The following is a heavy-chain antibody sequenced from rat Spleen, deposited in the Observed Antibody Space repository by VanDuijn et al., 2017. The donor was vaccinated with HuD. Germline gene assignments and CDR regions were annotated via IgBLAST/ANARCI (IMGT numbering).Heavy chain of an antibody. V-gene: IGHV5-22*01. J-gene: IGHJ2*01. Sequence: EVRLVESGGGLVQPGRSMQLSCAASGFTFSDYGMAWVRQAPTKGLEWVASINYEGSSTYYGDSVKGRFTISRDNAKSTLYLQMNSLRSEDTATYYCARRHYGYTDYFDYWGQGVMVTVSS. CDR1: GFTFSDYG. CDR2: INYEGSST. D-gene: IGHD1-9*01. CDR3: ARRHYGYTDYFDY.